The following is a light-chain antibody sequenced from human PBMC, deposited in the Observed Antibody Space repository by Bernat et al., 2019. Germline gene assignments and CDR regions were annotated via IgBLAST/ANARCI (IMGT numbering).Light chain of an antibody. CDR3: QQSFSTPKT. J-gene: IGKJ1*01. CDR1: QNINHY. CDR2: LAS. Sequence: DIQMTQSPSSLSASVGDRVTITCRTSQNINHYLNWYQQRPGKAPKLLIYLASSLQTGVPSRFSGSGSGTDFTLTISSLQPEDFATYYCQQSFSTPKTFGQGTKVEIK. V-gene: IGKV1-39*01.